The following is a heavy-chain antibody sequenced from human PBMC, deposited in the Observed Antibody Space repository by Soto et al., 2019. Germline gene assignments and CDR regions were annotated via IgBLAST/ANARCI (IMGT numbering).Heavy chain of an antibody. CDR2: ISAYNGNT. CDR3: ASNYLYYYGSGNTNYYGMDV. J-gene: IGHJ6*02. V-gene: IGHV1-18*01. Sequence: VQLVQSGAEVKKPGASVKVSCKASGYTFTSYGISWVRQAPGQGLEWMGWISAYNGNTNYAQKLQGRVTMTTDTSTXTXYXXLRSLRSDDTAVYYCASNYLYYYGSGNTNYYGMDVWGQGTTVTVSS. CDR1: GYTFTSYG. D-gene: IGHD3-10*01.